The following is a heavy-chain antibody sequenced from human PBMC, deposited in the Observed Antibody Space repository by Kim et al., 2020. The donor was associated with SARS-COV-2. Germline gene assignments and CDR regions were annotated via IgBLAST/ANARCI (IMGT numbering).Heavy chain of an antibody. CDR2: ISGSGGST. Sequence: GGSLRLSCAASGFTFSSYAMSWVRQAPGKGLEWVSAISGSGGSTYYADSVKGRFTISRDNSKNTLYLQMNSLRAEDTAVYYCATITSGSGHSWDYWGQGTLVTVSS. V-gene: IGHV3-23*01. J-gene: IGHJ4*02. CDR3: ATITSGSGHSWDY. CDR1: GFTFSSYA. D-gene: IGHD2-15*01.